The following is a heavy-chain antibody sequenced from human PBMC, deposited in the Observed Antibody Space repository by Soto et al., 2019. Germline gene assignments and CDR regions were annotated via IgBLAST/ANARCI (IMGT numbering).Heavy chain of an antibody. CDR2: IYYSGST. CDR1: GGSISSGGYY. V-gene: IGHV4-31*03. Sequence: SETLSLTCTVSGGSISSGGYYWSWIRQHPGKGLEWIGYIYYSGSTYYNPSLKSRVTISVDTSKNQFSLKLSSVTAADTAVYYCAREPGLDNWFDPWGQGTLVTVSS. CDR3: AREPGLDNWFDP. J-gene: IGHJ5*02. D-gene: IGHD6-25*01.